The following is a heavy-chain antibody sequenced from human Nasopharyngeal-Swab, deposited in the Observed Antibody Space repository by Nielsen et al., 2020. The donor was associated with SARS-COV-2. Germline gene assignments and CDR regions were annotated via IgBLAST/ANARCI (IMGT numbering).Heavy chain of an antibody. D-gene: IGHD3-22*01. CDR1: GGSISSYY. CDR2: IYYSGST. Sequence: SETLSLTCTVSGGSISSYYWSWIRQPPGKGLEWIGYIYYSGSTNYNPSLKSRVTISVDTSKNQFSLKLSSVTAADTAVYYCARHTYYYDSSGYLSLAPDYWGQGTLVTVSS. V-gene: IGHV4-59*08. CDR3: ARHTYYYDSSGYLSLAPDY. J-gene: IGHJ4*02.